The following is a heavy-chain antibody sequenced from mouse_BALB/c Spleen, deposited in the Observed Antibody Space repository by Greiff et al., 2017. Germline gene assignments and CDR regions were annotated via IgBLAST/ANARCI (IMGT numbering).Heavy chain of an antibody. CDR1: GFTFSSYA. J-gene: IGHJ2*01. CDR3: ARGEYADY. V-gene: IGHV5-6-5*01. CDR2: ISSGGST. Sequence: EVKLVESGGGLVKPGGSLKLSCAASGFTFSSYAMSWVRQTPEKRMEWVASISSGGSTYYPDSVKGRFTISRDNAKNTLYLQMSSLRSEDTAMYYCARGEYADYWGQGTTLTVSS. D-gene: IGHD5-1*01.